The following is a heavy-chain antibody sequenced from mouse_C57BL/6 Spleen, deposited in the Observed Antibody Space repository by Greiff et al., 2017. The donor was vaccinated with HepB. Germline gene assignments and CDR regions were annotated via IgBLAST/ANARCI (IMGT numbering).Heavy chain of an antibody. CDR3: ARYYYSNYGYFDV. D-gene: IGHD2-5*01. J-gene: IGHJ1*03. V-gene: IGHV1-69*01. Sequence: QVQLQQSGAELVMPGASVKLSCKASGYTFTSYWMHWVKQRPGQGLEWIGEIDPSDSYTNYNQKFKGKSTLTVDKSSSTAYMQLSSLTSEDSAVYYCARYYYSNYGYFDVWGTGTTVTVSS. CDR1: GYTFTSYW. CDR2: IDPSDSYT.